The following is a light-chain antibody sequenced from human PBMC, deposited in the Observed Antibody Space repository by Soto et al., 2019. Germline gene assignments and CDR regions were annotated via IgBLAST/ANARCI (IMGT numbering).Light chain of an antibody. CDR3: QQYYTTPLT. J-gene: IGKJ4*01. CDR2: WAS. Sequence: DIVMTQSPDSLRVSLXXXXXXTCTSSLNIXFRSNNRNYLAWYQQKSGQPPKLLIYWASTREPGVPDRFSGSGSGTYFTLTIDNVQPDDVAVYYCQQYYTTPLTFGGGTRVDIK. V-gene: IGKV4-1*01. CDR1: LNIXFRSNNRNY.